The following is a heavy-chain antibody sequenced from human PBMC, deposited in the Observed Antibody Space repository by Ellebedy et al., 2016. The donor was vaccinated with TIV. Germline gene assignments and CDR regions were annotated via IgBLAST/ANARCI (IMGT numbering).Heavy chain of an antibody. D-gene: IGHD3-10*01. V-gene: IGHV3-23*01. J-gene: IGHJ6*03. Sequence: ESLKISCASSGFTFSNYAMTWVRQAPGKGLEWVSAISGSGASTYYADSVKGRFTIYRDNSKNTLYLQGNSLRAEDTAIYFCAKQPAVGSYYYMDVWGKGTTVTVSS. CDR1: GFTFSNYA. CDR2: ISGSGAST. CDR3: AKQPAVGSYYYMDV.